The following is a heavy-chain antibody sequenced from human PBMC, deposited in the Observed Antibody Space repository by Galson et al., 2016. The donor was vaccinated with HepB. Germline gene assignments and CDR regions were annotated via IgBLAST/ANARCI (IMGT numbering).Heavy chain of an antibody. CDR1: GFTFTNAG. D-gene: IGHD4-17*01. Sequence: SLRLSCAASGFTFTNAGMTWVRQAPGKGLEWVGRIRPQSDRKPPVYSAPVQGSFTIDNDDTKNNLYLNKNTLTTTATAQYDCYGHLDYWGQGALVTVSS. CDR2: IRPQSDRKPP. J-gene: IGHJ4*02. V-gene: IGHV3-15*01. CDR3: YGHLDY.